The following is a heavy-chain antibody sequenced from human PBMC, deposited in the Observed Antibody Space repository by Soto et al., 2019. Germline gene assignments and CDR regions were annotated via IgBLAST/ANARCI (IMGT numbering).Heavy chain of an antibody. CDR2: ISSSSSYI. D-gene: IGHD3-22*01. J-gene: IGHJ4*02. CDR1: GFPFLAFT. CDR3: ARDRVEYYYDSSGYFDY. Sequence: GGALDPSCAPPGFPFLAFTLNWAPQAPGGGLELVSGISSSSSYIYYADSVKGRFTISRDNSKNTLYLQMNSLRAEDTAVYYCARDRVEYYYDSSGYFDYWGQGTLVTVSS. V-gene: IGHV3-21*04.